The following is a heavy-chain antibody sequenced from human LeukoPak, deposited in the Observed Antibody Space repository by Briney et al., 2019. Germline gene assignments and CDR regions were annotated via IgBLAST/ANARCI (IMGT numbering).Heavy chain of an antibody. J-gene: IGHJ6*03. CDR2: ISGSGGST. CDR3: AKRGCSGGRCDYYYYMDV. V-gene: IGHV3-23*01. CDR1: GFTFSSYG. Sequence: PGGTLRLSCAASGFTFSSYGMSWVRQAPGKGLEWVSAISGSGGSTYYADSVKGRFTISRDNSKNTLYLQMNSLRAEDTAVYYCAKRGCSGGRCDYYYYMDVWGKGTTVTISS. D-gene: IGHD2-15*01.